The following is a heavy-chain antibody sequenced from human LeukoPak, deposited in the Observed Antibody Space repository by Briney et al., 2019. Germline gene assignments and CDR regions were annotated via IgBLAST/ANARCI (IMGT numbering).Heavy chain of an antibody. CDR1: GFTFSSYA. D-gene: IGHD1-14*01. V-gene: IGHV3-7*03. J-gene: IGHJ4*02. CDR3: ARDAVTYASSFDY. CDR2: IKQDGSDK. Sequence: GGSLRLSCAASGFTFSSYALHRVRQAPGKGLEWVANIKQDGSDKYYVDSVKGRFTISRDNAKNSLYLQMNSLRAEDTAVYYCARDAVTYASSFDYWGQGTLVTVSS.